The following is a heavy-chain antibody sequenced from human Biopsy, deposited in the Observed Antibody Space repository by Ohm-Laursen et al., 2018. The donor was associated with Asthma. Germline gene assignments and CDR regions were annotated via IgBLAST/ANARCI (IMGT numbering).Heavy chain of an antibody. CDR2: IHYSGST. D-gene: IGHD3-22*01. CDR3: ARIPRRSGSYFVDY. V-gene: IGHV4-30-4*01. J-gene: IGHJ4*02. CDR1: GASIKTDDHY. Sequence: SQTLSLTCTVSGASIKTDDHYWSWLRQPPGKGLEWFGFIHYSGSTSYNPPLKGGVTTSVDTSKNQFSLKLSSVTAADTAMYYCARIPRRSGSYFVDYWGQGTLVTVSS.